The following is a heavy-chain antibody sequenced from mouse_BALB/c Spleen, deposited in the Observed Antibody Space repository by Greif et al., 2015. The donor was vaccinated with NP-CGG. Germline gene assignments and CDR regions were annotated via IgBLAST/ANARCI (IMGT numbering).Heavy chain of an antibody. J-gene: IGHJ3*01. CDR2: ILPGSGST. CDR3: ARDGYYVSSFAY. CDR1: GYTFSSYW. D-gene: IGHD2-3*01. V-gene: IGHV1-9*01. Sequence: VKLMESGAELMKPGASVKISCKATGYTFSSYWIEWVKQRPGHGLEWIGEILPGSGSTNYNEKFKGKATFTADTSSNTAYMQLSSLTSEDSAVYYCARDGYYVSSFAYWGQGTLVTVSA.